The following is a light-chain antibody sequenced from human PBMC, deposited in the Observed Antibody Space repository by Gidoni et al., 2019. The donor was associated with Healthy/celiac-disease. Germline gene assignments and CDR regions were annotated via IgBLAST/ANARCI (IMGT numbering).Light chain of an antibody. CDR2: KAS. Sequence: DIQMTQSPSTLSASVGYRVTITCRASQSISSWLAWYQQKPGKAPRLLLYKASSLESGVPTRFSGSGSGTEFTLTISSLQPDDFATYYFQQYNSYPWTFGQGTKVEIK. J-gene: IGKJ1*01. CDR3: QQYNSYPWT. CDR1: QSISSW. V-gene: IGKV1-5*03.